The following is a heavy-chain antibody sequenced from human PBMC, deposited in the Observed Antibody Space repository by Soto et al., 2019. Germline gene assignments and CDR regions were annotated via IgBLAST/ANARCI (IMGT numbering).Heavy chain of an antibody. V-gene: IGHV1-46*01. CDR3: ARDGPNFFCSSTSCYTGFDY. J-gene: IGHJ4*02. Sequence: GASVKVSCKASGYTFTSYYMHWVRQAPGQGLEWMGIINPSGGSTSYAQKFQGRVTMTRDTSTSTVYMELSSLRSEDTAVYYCARDGPNFFCSSTSCYTGFDYRGQGTLVTVSS. CDR2: INPSGGST. D-gene: IGHD2-2*02. CDR1: GYTFTSYY.